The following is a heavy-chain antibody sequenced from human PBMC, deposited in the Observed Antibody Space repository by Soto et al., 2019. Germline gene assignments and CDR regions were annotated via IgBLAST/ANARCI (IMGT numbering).Heavy chain of an antibody. CDR1: GFAFSTYA. D-gene: IGHD6-13*01. CDR3: AKVTKRAAAGRYEYYKYGMDV. Sequence: GGSLRLSXAASGFAFSTYAMTWVRQAPGKGLEWVSVISGSGGSSYYAASVKGRFTISRDNSKNTVYLQMNGLRAEDTALYFCAKVTKRAAAGRYEYYKYGMDVWGQGTTVTVSS. J-gene: IGHJ6*02. V-gene: IGHV3-23*01. CDR2: ISGSGGSS.